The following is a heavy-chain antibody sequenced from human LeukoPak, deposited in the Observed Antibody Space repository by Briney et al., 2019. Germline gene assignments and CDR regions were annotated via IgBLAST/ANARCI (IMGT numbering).Heavy chain of an antibody. CDR2: ISAYNGNT. CDR1: GYTFTSYG. CDR3: ARGEDYYYDSSGYYYYFDY. V-gene: IGHV1-18*01. D-gene: IGHD3-22*01. Sequence: ASVKVSCKASGYTFTSYGISWVRQAPRQGLEWMGWISAYNGNTNYAQKLQGRVTMTTDTSTSTAYMELRSLRSDDTAVYYCARGEDYYYDSSGYYYYFDYWGQGTLVTVSS. J-gene: IGHJ4*02.